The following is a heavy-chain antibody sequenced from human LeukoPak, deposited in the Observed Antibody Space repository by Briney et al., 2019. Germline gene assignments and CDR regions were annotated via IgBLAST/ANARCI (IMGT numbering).Heavy chain of an antibody. CDR1: VYTFTTHG. D-gene: IGHD4-11*01. J-gene: IGHJ4*02. Sequence: ASVSVSCKTSVYTFTTHGISWVEQAPGQGLEGMGWISTSKGDKNYAQKFKARLSMTTDRSTSTAYMELMSLGSDDTAVYYCARDWPTVITDYWGQGTLVTVSS. CDR2: ISTSKGDK. V-gene: IGHV1-18*01. CDR3: ARDWPTVITDY.